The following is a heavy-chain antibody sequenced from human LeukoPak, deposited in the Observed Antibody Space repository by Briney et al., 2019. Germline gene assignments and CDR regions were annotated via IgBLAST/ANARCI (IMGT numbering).Heavy chain of an antibody. CDR3: AREVGYYYDSSGYFDY. Sequence: ASVKVSCKASGGTFSSYAISWVRQAPGQGLEWMGGIIPIFGTANYAQKFQGRVTITTDESTSTAYMELSSLRSEDTAVYYCAREVGYYYDSSGYFDYWGQGTLVTVPS. V-gene: IGHV1-69*05. CDR1: GGTFSSYA. CDR2: IIPIFGTA. D-gene: IGHD3-22*01. J-gene: IGHJ4*02.